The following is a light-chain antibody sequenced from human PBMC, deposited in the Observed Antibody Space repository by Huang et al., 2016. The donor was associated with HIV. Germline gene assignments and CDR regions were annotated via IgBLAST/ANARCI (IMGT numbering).Light chain of an antibody. Sequence: EIVLTQSPVTLSLSPGERATLSCGASQSVSAGYLAWYQQKPGQAPRLLIYGASNRATDIPDRFRGSGSGTEFTLTINRLEHEDVAVYYCQQYGNLWTFGQGTKVEIK. CDR2: GAS. CDR1: QSVSAGY. CDR3: QQYGNLWT. J-gene: IGKJ1*01. V-gene: IGKV3-20*01.